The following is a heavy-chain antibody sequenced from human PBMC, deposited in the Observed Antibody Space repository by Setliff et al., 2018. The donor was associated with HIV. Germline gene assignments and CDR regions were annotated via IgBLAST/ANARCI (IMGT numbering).Heavy chain of an antibody. CDR3: AKTQTVITVYGPFDS. Sequence: GSLRLSCAASGFSFRSYAVSWVRQAPGKGLEWVSVISGSGDTTYYRESVKGRFTVSRDNSNNTVYLQMNSLRAEDTAMYYCAKTQTVITVYGPFDSWGQRTPVTVSS. V-gene: IGHV3-23*01. D-gene: IGHD4-4*01. J-gene: IGHJ4*02. CDR2: ISGSGDTT. CDR1: GFSFRSYA.